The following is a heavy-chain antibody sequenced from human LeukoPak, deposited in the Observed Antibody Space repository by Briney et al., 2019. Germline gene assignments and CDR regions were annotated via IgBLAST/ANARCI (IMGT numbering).Heavy chain of an antibody. CDR3: ARAFPPLRTSAAGDF. J-gene: IGHJ4*02. Sequence: PGGSLRLSCTASGFTFSDYDMNWVRRAPGKGLEGVSSISGRSSHMYYTDSAKGRFTISRDNAKNSLYLQMNSLRAEDTAVYYCARAFPPLRTSAAGDFWGQGTLVTVSS. D-gene: IGHD6-25*01. CDR2: ISGRSSHM. CDR1: GFTFSDYD. V-gene: IGHV3-21*06.